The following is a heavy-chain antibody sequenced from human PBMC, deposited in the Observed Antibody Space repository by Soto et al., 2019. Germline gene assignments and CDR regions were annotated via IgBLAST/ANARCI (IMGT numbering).Heavy chain of an antibody. V-gene: IGHV1-46*01. CDR3: AREGRPLDAFDP. Sequence: VASVKASCKASGYTFTSYYMRWVRQGPGQGLGWMGIIDPSGGSTSYAPSLQGRVTMSRDTSTSTVSLGLSSLSSADTAVYYCAREGRPLDAFDPWGQGTMVTVSS. CDR2: IDPSGGST. CDR1: GYTFTSYY. J-gene: IGHJ3*01.